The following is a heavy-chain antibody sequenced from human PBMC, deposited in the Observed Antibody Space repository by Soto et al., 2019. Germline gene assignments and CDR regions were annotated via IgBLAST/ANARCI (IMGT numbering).Heavy chain of an antibody. Sequence: EVQLLESGGGLVQPGGSLRLACATSGLPFSSCSMGWVRQAPGKGLEWVSSIVASGITTYYADSVKGRFTISRDNSKNTLYLQMSSLRAEDTAVYYCAMDLRGPQAGTWYFDLWGRGTLVSVSS. CDR1: GLPFSSCS. J-gene: IGHJ2*01. D-gene: IGHD6-13*01. CDR2: IVASGITT. CDR3: AMDLRGPQAGTWYFDL. V-gene: IGHV3-23*01.